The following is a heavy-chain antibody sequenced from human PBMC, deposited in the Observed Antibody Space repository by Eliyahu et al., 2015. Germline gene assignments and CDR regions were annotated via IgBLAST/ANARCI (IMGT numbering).Heavy chain of an antibody. CDR1: XFXVSSNY. D-gene: IGHD3-22*01. CDR3: ARDVLHYYDSSGNY. CDR2: IYSGGST. Sequence: EVQLVESGGGLVQPGGSLXXXCAASXFXVSSNYMXWVRQAPGKGLEWVSVIYSGGSTYYADSVKGRFTISRDNSKNTLYLQMNSLRAEDTAVYYCARDVLHYYDSSGNYWGQGTLVTVSS. J-gene: IGHJ4*02. V-gene: IGHV3-66*01.